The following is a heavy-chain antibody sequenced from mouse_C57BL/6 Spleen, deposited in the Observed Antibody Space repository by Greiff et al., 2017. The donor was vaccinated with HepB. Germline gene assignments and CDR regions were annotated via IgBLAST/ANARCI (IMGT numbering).Heavy chain of an antibody. J-gene: IGHJ1*03. CDR3: ARDYGSSYDGYFDV. D-gene: IGHD1-1*01. CDR2: IDPNSGGT. Sequence: QVQLQQPGAELVKPGASVKLSCKASGYTFASYWMHWVKQRPGRGLEWIGRIDPNSGGTKYNEKFKSKTTLTVDKPSSTAYMQLSSLTSEDSAVYYCARDYGSSYDGYFDVWGTGTTVTVSS. V-gene: IGHV1-72*01. CDR1: GYTFASYW.